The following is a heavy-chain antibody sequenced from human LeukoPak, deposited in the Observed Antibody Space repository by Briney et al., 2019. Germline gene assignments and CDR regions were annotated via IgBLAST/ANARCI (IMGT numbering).Heavy chain of an antibody. CDR3: AKGVGATRGWFDP. J-gene: IGHJ5*02. D-gene: IGHD1-26*01. Sequence: PGRSLRLSCAASGFTFDDYAMHWVRQAPGKGLEWVSGISWNSGSIGYADSVKGRFTTSRDNAKNSLYLQMNSLRAEDTALYYCAKGVGATRGWFDPWGQGTLVTVSS. V-gene: IGHV3-9*01. CDR2: ISWNSGSI. CDR1: GFTFDDYA.